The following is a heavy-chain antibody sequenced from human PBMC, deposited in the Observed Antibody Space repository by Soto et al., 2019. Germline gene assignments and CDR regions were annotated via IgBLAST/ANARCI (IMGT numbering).Heavy chain of an antibody. Sequence: SETLSLTCTVSGGSISRYDWSCIRHPPGKGLEWIGYIYFRGTTNYNPSLKSRVTMSADTSKNQFSLKLNSVTAADTAVYYCARMNYYDTSGYPFDYWGQGMMVTVS. CDR1: GGSISRYD. D-gene: IGHD3-22*01. J-gene: IGHJ4*02. V-gene: IGHV4-59*01. CDR3: ARMNYYDTSGYPFDY. CDR2: IYFRGTT.